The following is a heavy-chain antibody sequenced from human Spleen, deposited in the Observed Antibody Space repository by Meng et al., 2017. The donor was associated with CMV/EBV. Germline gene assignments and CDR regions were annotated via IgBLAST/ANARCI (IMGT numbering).Heavy chain of an antibody. D-gene: IGHD2-2*02. CDR1: GFTFTSYW. V-gene: IGHV3-20*01. J-gene: IGHJ4*02. Sequence: GESLKISCAASGFTFTSYWMTWVRQAPGKGLEWVSGINWNGGSTGYADSVKGRFTITRDNAKNSLYLQMNSLRAEDTALYDCARDIGYCSSTSCYNDYWGQGTLVTVSS. CDR3: ARDIGYCSSTSCYNDY. CDR2: INWNGGST.